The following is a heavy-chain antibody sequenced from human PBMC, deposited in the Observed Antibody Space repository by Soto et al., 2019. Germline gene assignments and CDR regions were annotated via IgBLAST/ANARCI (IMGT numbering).Heavy chain of an antibody. CDR1: GCSINTFY. CDR2: IFSSGST. V-gene: IGHV4-4*07. D-gene: IGHD5-12*01. J-gene: IGHJ4*02. Sequence: ETLSLTCTVSGCSINTFYWSWVRQPAGKGLEWIGRIFSSGSTSFNPSLESRVAMSVDTSKNHFSLNLSSVTAADMAVYYCAREGSYSAYNFAHGIQLWSFDFWGQGALVTVSS. CDR3: AREGSYSAYNFAHGIQLWSFDF.